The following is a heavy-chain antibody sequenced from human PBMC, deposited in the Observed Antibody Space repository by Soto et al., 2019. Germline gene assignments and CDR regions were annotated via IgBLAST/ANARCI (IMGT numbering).Heavy chain of an antibody. CDR3: VCAEISYDDYAV. D-gene: IGHD4-17*01. J-gene: IGHJ4*02. V-gene: IGHV3-23*01. CDR1: GFTFSSYA. CDR2: ISGSGGST. Sequence: GGSLRLSCAASGFTFSSYAMSWVRQAPGKGLEWVSAISGSGGSTYYADSVKGRFTISRDNSKNTLYLQMNSLRAEDTAVYYCVCAEISYDDYAVWGQGTLVTVSS.